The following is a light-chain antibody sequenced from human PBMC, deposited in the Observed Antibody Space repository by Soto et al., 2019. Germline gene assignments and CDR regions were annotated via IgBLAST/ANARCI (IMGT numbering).Light chain of an antibody. CDR1: SSDIGTYNF. J-gene: IGLJ2*01. Sequence: QSALTQPASVSGSPGQSITISCTGTSSDIGTYNFVSWYQQHPGKAPKLLIHEINNRPSGVSIRFSGSKSGNTASLTISGLQAEDEADYYCSSDTTTSTLIFGGGNKLTVL. CDR3: SSDTTTSTLI. V-gene: IGLV2-14*01. CDR2: EIN.